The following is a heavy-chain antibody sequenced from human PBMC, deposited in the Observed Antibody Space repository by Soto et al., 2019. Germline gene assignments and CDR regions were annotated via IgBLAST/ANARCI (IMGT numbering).Heavy chain of an antibody. CDR1: GFTFTRHW. Sequence: EVQLVDSGGGLVQPGGSLRLSCAASGFTFTRHWMNWVRQAPGRGLEWVANIGEDGSEKYYVDSVKGRFTISRDNAKNSLYREMKSLRAEDTAVYYCARDAMRGGEYDSWGQGTLVTVSP. V-gene: IGHV3-7*01. J-gene: IGHJ4*02. CDR3: ARDAMRGGEYDS. D-gene: IGHD2-2*01. CDR2: IGEDGSEK.